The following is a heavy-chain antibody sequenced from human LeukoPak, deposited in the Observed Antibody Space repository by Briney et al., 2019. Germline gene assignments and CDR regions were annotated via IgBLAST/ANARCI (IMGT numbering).Heavy chain of an antibody. D-gene: IGHD3-22*01. V-gene: IGHV4-30-2*01. J-gene: IGHJ3*02. Sequence: PSETLSLTCAVSGGSISSGGYSWSWIRQPPGKGLEWIGYIYHSGSTYYNPSLKSRVTISVDRSKNQFSLKLSSVTAADTAVYYCARVGDYDSAPDAFDIWGQGTMVTVSS. CDR3: ARVGDYDSAPDAFDI. CDR1: GGSISSGGYS. CDR2: IYHSGST.